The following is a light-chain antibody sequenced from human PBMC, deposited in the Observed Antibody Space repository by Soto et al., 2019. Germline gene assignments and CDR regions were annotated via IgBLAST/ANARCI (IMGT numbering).Light chain of an antibody. CDR3: QHYNDWPPAFT. V-gene: IGKV3D-15*01. J-gene: IGKJ3*01. CDR2: GAS. CDR1: QSLSRN. Sequence: EILMTQSPATLSVSPGERATLSCRASQSLSRNLAWYQQKPGQAPRLRIYGASTRASGIPARFSGSGSGTKFTLTISSLPSEDFALYYSQHYNDWPPAFTFGPGTNVDL.